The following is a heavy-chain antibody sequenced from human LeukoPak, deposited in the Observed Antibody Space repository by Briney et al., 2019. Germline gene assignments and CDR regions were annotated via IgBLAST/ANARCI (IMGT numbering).Heavy chain of an antibody. CDR2: IRSKAYGATT. Sequence: GESLKISCTASGFTFGDYGMSWVRQAPGKVLEWVGFIRSKAYGATTEYAASVKGRFTISRDDSKNIAYLQMNGLKTEDTAVYYCTRVGPSGGLWGFLDYWGQGTLVTVSS. V-gene: IGHV3-49*04. CDR3: TRVGPSGGLWGFLDY. CDR1: GFTFGDYG. D-gene: IGHD6-19*01. J-gene: IGHJ4*02.